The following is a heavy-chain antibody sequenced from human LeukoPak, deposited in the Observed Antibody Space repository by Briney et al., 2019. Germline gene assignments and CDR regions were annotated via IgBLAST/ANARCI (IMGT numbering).Heavy chain of an antibody. CDR2: MNPNSGNT. D-gene: IGHD2-21*01. Sequence: ASVKVSCKASGYTFTSYDINWVRQATGQGLEWMGWMNPNSGNTGYAQKFQGRVTITRNTSISTAYMELSSLRSEDTAVYYCARDPPWGYVVFNYWGQGTLVTVSS. CDR1: GYTFTSYD. V-gene: IGHV1-8*03. J-gene: IGHJ4*02. CDR3: ARDPPWGYVVFNY.